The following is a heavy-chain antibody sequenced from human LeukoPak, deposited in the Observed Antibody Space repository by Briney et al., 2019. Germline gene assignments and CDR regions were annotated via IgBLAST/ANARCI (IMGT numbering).Heavy chain of an antibody. CDR2: INHSGST. V-gene: IGHV4-34*01. J-gene: IGHJ4*02. CDR3: AREIHDSSGYYYNH. Sequence: PSETLSLACTVSGGSISSYYWSWIRQPPGKGLEWIGEINHSGSTNYNPSLKSRVTISVDTSKNQFSLKLSSVTAADTAVYYCAREIHDSSGYYYNHWGQGTLVTVSS. D-gene: IGHD3-22*01. CDR1: GGSISSYY.